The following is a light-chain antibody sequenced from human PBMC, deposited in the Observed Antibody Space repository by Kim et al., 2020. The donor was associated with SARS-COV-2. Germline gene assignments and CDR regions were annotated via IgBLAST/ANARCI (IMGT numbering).Light chain of an antibody. CDR1: QDINID. J-gene: IGKJ2*01. CDR2: AAS. V-gene: IGKV1-6*01. CDR3: LQDYTYPHT. Sequence: AIQVTQSPSSLSASVGDRVTITCRASQDINIDLGWYQQRPGKAPKLLIYAASNLPSGVPSRFSGSGSGTSFTLTIDSLQPEDFATYYCLQDYTYPHTFGQGTKLEI.